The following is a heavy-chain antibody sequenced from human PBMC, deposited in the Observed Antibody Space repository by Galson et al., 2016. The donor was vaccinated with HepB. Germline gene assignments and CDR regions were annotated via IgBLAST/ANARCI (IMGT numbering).Heavy chain of an antibody. Sequence: QSGAEVKKPGESLKISCQGPGYSFAKYWIVWVRQMPGKGLEWMGIIYPGDSDTTYSPSFQGQVTISADKSISTAYLQWSSLKASDTAMYYCARQVGATHDHWGQGTLVTFSS. CDR2: IYPGDSDT. J-gene: IGHJ4*02. CDR3: ARQVGATHDH. D-gene: IGHD1-26*01. CDR1: GYSFAKYW. V-gene: IGHV5-51*01.